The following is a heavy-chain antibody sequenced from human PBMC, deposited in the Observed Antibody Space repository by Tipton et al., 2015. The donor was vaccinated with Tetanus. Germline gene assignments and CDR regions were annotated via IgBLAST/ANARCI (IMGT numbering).Heavy chain of an antibody. CDR2: ITGGGTST. Sequence: AASGFTFSNNYMSWIRQAPGKGLEWSSYITGGGTSTLYADSVRGRFTISRDNAKKSLFLQMNSLRDEDTAVYYCAREQSGSYAVFDYWGQGALVSVSS. J-gene: IGHJ4*02. CDR3: AREQSGSYAVFDY. D-gene: IGHD3-16*01. CDR1: GFTFSNNY. V-gene: IGHV3-11*04.